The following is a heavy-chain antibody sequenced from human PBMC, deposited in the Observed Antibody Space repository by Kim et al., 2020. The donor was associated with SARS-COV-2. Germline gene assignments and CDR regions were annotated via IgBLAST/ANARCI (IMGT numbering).Heavy chain of an antibody. V-gene: IGHV3-7*01. J-gene: IGHJ4*02. Sequence: GGSLRLSCAASGFTLSSYWMTWVRQAPGKGLEWVANIKQDGSDKYYVDSVKGRFTISRDNAKNSLYLQMNSLRAEDTAVYYCAAQRWLQSASDYWGQGTLVTVSS. D-gene: IGHD5-12*01. CDR2: IKQDGSDK. CDR1: GFTLSSYW. CDR3: AAQRWLQSASDY.